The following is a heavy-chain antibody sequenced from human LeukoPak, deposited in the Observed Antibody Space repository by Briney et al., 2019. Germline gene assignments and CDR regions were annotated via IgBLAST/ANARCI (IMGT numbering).Heavy chain of an antibody. CDR3: ARWRPYFYDSSGYVDY. Sequence: SETLSLTCTVSGDSMSIYYWSWIRQPPGKGLEWIGNMYYSGSPDYNPSLKSRVTTSIDTSKNQLSLRLTSVTAADTAVYYCARWRPYFYDSSGYVDYWGQGTLVTVSS. CDR2: MYYSGSP. D-gene: IGHD3-22*01. CDR1: GDSMSIYY. V-gene: IGHV4-59*01. J-gene: IGHJ4*02.